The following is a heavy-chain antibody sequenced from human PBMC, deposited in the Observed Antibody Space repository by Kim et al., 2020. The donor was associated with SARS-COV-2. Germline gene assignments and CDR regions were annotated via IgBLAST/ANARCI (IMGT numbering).Heavy chain of an antibody. J-gene: IGHJ4*02. CDR1: GGSFSGYY. CDR2: INHSGST. D-gene: IGHD2-2*01. Sequence: SETLSLTCAVYGGSFSGYYWSWIRQPPGKGLEWIGEINHSGSTNYNPSLKSRVTISVDTSKNQFSLKLSSVTAADTAVYYCARVILGYCSSTSCSYYFDYWGQGTLVTVSS. V-gene: IGHV4-34*01. CDR3: ARVILGYCSSTSCSYYFDY.